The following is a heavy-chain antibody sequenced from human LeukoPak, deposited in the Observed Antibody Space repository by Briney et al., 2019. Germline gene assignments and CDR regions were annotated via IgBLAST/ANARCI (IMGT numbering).Heavy chain of an antibody. Sequence: GASVKVSCKASGYTFTGYYMYWVRQAPGQGLEWMGWINPNSGGTNYAQKLQGRVTMTTDTSTSTAYMELRSLRSDDTAVYYCARSGSGRYYYMDVWGKGTTVTVSS. J-gene: IGHJ6*03. CDR2: INPNSGGT. V-gene: IGHV1-2*02. CDR1: GYTFTGYY. CDR3: ARSGSGRYYYMDV. D-gene: IGHD3-10*01.